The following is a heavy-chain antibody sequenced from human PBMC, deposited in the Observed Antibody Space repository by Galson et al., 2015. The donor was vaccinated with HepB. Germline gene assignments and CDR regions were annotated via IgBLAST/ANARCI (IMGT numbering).Heavy chain of an antibody. V-gene: IGHV4-34*01. J-gene: IGHJ4*02. CDR1: DELSDFY. Sequence: ETLSLTCAVPDELSDFYWSWIRQPPDMGLEWLGEITRSGNANYNPSLNSRVTISVDTSKSHFYLKMTSLSAADTAVYYCARNGFDLWGQGTLVTVSS. D-gene: IGHD2-8*01. CDR2: ITRSGNA. CDR3: ARNGFDL.